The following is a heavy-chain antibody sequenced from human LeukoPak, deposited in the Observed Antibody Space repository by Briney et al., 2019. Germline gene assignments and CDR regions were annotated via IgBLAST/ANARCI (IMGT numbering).Heavy chain of an antibody. CDR2: VFYRGTS. D-gene: IGHD2-15*01. CDR3: ARECSAFDY. V-gene: IGHV4-59*01. CDR1: GGSMTNFY. J-gene: IGHJ4*02. Sequence: SETLSLTCSVSGGSMTNFYWGWIRQPPGKGMQWIGYVFYRGTSNHNPSLENRVTMSVDTSKNQFSLKLTSVTAADTAVYYCARECSAFDYWGQGTLVTVSS.